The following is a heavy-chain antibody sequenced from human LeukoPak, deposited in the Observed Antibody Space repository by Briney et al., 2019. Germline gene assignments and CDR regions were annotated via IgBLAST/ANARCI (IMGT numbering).Heavy chain of an antibody. CDR3: TRDEGATVTTFRFDY. J-gene: IGHJ4*02. Sequence: GGSLRLSCTASGFTFSNYYMAWVRQAPGKGLEWVGNIKHDGSEKLYLDSVKGRFTISRDNAKNSLYLQMNSLRAEDTAVYYCTRDEGATVTTFRFDYWGQGTLLSVSS. CDR2: IKHDGSEK. D-gene: IGHD4-17*01. V-gene: IGHV3-7*01. CDR1: GFTFSNYY.